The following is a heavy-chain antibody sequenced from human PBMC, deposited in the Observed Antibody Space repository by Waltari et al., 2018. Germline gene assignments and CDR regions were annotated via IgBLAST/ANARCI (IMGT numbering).Heavy chain of an antibody. Sequence: EVQLVQSGAEVKKPGESLKISCKGSGYSFTSYWIGWVRQMPGKGLEWMGIIYPGDSDTRYSPSFQGQVTISADKSISTAYLQWSSLKASDTAMYYCARLGNNQLLAASWFDPWGQGTLVTVSS. CDR2: IYPGDSDT. V-gene: IGHV5-51*01. CDR3: ARLGNNQLLAASWFDP. D-gene: IGHD2-2*01. J-gene: IGHJ5*02. CDR1: GYSFTSYW.